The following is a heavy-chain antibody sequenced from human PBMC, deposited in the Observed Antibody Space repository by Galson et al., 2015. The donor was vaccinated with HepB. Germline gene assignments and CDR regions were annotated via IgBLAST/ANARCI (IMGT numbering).Heavy chain of an antibody. CDR2: TYYRSKWYI. V-gene: IGHV6-1*01. CDR1: GDSVSSNSAA. Sequence: CAISGDSVSSNSAAWNWIRQSPSGGLEWLGRTYYRSKWYIDYAGSVKSRMTINPDTSKNQFSLQLNSVTPEDTAVYYCAREPDNSGFDFWGQGTLVTVSS. J-gene: IGHJ4*02. D-gene: IGHD6-19*01. CDR3: AREPDNSGFDF.